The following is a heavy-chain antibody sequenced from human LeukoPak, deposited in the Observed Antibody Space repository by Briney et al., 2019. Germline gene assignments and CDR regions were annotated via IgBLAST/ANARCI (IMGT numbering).Heavy chain of an antibody. D-gene: IGHD3-3*01. Sequence: ASVKVSCKASGYTFTSYYMHCVRQAPGQGLEWMGIINPSGGSTSYAQKFQGRVTMTRDTSTSTVYMELSSLRSEDTAVYYCARGPVLRFLEWSNDLKNYFDYWGQGTLVTVSS. CDR2: INPSGGST. CDR3: ARGPVLRFLEWSNDLKNYFDY. V-gene: IGHV1-46*01. J-gene: IGHJ4*02. CDR1: GYTFTSYY.